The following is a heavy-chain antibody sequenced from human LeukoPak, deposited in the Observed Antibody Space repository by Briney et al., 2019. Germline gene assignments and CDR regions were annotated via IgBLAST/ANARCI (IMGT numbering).Heavy chain of an antibody. CDR3: AKGRRDGYKVTFDY. Sequence: GGSLRLSCAASGFTFSSYAMSWVRQAPGNGREWVSAISGSVGSTYYADSVKGRFTISRDNSKNTLYLQMTSLRAEDTAVYYCAKGRRDGYKVTFDYWGQGTLVSVPS. V-gene: IGHV3-23*01. J-gene: IGHJ4*02. CDR1: GFTFSSYA. CDR2: ISGSVGST. D-gene: IGHD5-24*01.